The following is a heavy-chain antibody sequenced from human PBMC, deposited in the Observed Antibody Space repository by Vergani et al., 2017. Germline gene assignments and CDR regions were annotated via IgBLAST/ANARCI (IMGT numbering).Heavy chain of an antibody. CDR3: ASQILGYCSSTSCPFDY. D-gene: IGHD2-2*01. V-gene: IGHV4-30-4*01. CDR1: GGSISSGDYY. Sequence: QVQLQESGPRLVKPSQTLSLTCTVSGGSISSGDYYWSWIRQPPGKGLEWIGYIYYSGSTYYNPSLKSRVTISVDTSKNQFSLKLSSVTAADTAVYYCASQILGYCSSTSCPFDYWGQGTLVTVSS. CDR2: IYYSGST. J-gene: IGHJ4*02.